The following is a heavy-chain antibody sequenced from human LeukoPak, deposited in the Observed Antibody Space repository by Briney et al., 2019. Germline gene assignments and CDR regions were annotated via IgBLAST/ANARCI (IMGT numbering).Heavy chain of an antibody. J-gene: IGHJ4*02. Sequence: GGSLGLSCAASGFIFSSYEMSWVRQAPGKGLEWVSYISSSGSTIYYADSLKGRFTISRDNAKNSLYLQMNSLRAEDTAVYYCAREGYSYGYRLFDCWGQGTLVTVSS. D-gene: IGHD5-18*01. V-gene: IGHV3-48*03. CDR2: ISSSGSTI. CDR1: GFIFSSYE. CDR3: AREGYSYGYRLFDC.